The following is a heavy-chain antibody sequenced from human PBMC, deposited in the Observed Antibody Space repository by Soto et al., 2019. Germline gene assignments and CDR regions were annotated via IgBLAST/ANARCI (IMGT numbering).Heavy chain of an antibody. CDR3: AQTTPSIHWFDP. CDR2: ISAGGGNT. Sequence: GGSLRLSCAASGFTFSSYAMSWVRQAPGKGLEWVSAISAGGGNTYYRDSVKGRFTISRDNSKNTPYLQMNSLRAEDTAVYFCAQTTPSIHWFDPWGQGTLVTVSS. V-gene: IGHV3-23*01. D-gene: IGHD1-1*01. J-gene: IGHJ5*02. CDR1: GFTFSSYA.